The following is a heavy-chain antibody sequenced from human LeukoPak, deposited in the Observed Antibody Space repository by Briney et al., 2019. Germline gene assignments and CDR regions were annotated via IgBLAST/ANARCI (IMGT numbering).Heavy chain of an antibody. CDR3: AGQLSPYYDFWSGYYAPYYYYYMDV. V-gene: IGHV4-38-2*01. Sequence: SETLSLTCAVSGYSISSGYYWGWIRQPPGKGLEWIGSIYHSGSTYYNPSLKSRVTISVDTSKNQFSLKLSSVTAADTAVYYCAGQLSPYYDFWSGYYAPYYYYYMDVWGKGTMVTVSS. D-gene: IGHD3-3*01. J-gene: IGHJ6*03. CDR1: GYSISSGYY. CDR2: IYHSGST.